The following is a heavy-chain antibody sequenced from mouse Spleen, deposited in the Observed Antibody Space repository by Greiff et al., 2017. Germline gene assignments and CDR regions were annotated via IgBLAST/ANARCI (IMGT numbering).Heavy chain of an antibody. CDR2: IDPSDSYT. CDR3: ARVWLLPLDY. Sequence: QVQLQQPGAELVMPGASVKLSCKASGYTFTSYWMHWVKQRPGQGLEWIGEIDPSDSYTNYNQKFKGKATLTVDKSSSTAYMQLSSLTSEDSAVYYCARVWLLPLDYWGQGTSVTVSS. J-gene: IGHJ4*01. V-gene: IGHV1-69*01. D-gene: IGHD2-3*01. CDR1: GYTFTSYW.